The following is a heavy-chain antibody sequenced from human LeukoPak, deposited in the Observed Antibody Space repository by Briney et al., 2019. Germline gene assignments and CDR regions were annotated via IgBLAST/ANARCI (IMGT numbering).Heavy chain of an antibody. D-gene: IGHD2-2*01. J-gene: IGHJ4*02. CDR2: IYSGDRT. CDR1: GLIVSSNH. CDR3: TRDSLRCSSTTCYREEY. V-gene: IGHV3-66*01. Sequence: PGGSLRLSCAASGLIVSSNHMGWVRQAPGKGLEWVSLIYSGDRTYYADSVKGRFTISRDNYKNTLYLQMNRLRAEDTAFYYCTRDSLRCSSTTCYREEYWGQGTLVTVSS.